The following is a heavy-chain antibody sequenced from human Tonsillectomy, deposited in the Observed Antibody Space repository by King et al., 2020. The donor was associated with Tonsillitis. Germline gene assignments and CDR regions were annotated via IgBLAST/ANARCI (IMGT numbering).Heavy chain of an antibody. CDR3: AKELGDEVGDGFDI. D-gene: IGHD1-26*01. CDR2: ISGSGGSK. V-gene: IGHV3-23*04. CDR1: GFPFNNYA. Sequence: EVQLVESGGGLVQPGGSLRLSCAASGFPFNNYAMSWVRQPPGKGLEWVSAISGSGGSKYYADSVKGRFTISRDNSKNTQYLQMNSLRVEDTAVYYCAKELGDEVGDGFDIWGQGTMVTVSS. J-gene: IGHJ3*02.